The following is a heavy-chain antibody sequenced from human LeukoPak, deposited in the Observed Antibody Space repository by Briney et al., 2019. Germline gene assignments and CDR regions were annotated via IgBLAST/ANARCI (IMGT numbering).Heavy chain of an antibody. CDR2: ISSSSTYI. CDR3: ARDGGYRFDP. CDR1: GSGFSFNTYN. D-gene: IGHD3-16*01. V-gene: IGHV3-21*01. J-gene: IGHJ5*02. Sequence: GGSLRLSCVASGSGFSFNTYNMIWVRQAPGKGLGWVTSISSSSTYIYYADSVKGRFTISRDNAKNSLCLQMNSLRAEDTAIYYCARDGGYRFDPWGQGTLVTVSS.